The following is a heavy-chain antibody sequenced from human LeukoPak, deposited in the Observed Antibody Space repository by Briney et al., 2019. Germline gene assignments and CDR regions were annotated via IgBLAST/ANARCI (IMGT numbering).Heavy chain of an antibody. J-gene: IGHJ4*02. Sequence: GGSLRLSCAASGFTFSSYAMHWVRQAPGKGLEWGPVISYDGSNKYYADSVKGRFTISRDNSKNTLYLQMNSLRAEDTAVYYCARDSVSGSYFLDYWGQGTLVTVSS. CDR1: GFTFSSYA. CDR3: ARDSVSGSYFLDY. V-gene: IGHV3-30*04. CDR2: ISYDGSNK. D-gene: IGHD1-26*01.